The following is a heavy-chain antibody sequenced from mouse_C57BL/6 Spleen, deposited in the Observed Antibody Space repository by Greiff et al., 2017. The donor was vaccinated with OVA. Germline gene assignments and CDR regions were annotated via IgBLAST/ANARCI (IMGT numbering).Heavy chain of an antibody. D-gene: IGHD3-2*02. CDR3: ARYTSSGLDY. CDR1: GFTFTDYY. Sequence: VQLKESGGGLVQPGGSLSLSCAASGFTFTDYYMSWVRQPPGKALEWLGFIRNKANGYTTEYSASVKGRFTISRDNSQSILYLQMNALRAEDSATYYCARYTSSGLDYWGQGTTLTVSS. J-gene: IGHJ2*01. V-gene: IGHV7-3*01. CDR2: IRNKANGYTT.